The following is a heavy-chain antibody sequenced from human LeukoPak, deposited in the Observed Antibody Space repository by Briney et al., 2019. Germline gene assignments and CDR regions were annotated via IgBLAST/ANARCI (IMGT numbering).Heavy chain of an antibody. CDR1: GFTFGDYA. CDR2: IRSKAYGGTT. Sequence: PGGSLRLSCTASGFTFGDYAMSWVRQAPGKGLEWLGFIRSKAYGGTTEYAASVKGRFTISRDDSKSIAYLQMNSLKTEDTAVYYCTRDTLWAYSSSWYSPYYYYGMDVWGQGTTVTVSS. CDR3: TRDTLWAYSSSWYSPYYYYGMDV. V-gene: IGHV3-49*04. D-gene: IGHD6-13*01. J-gene: IGHJ6*02.